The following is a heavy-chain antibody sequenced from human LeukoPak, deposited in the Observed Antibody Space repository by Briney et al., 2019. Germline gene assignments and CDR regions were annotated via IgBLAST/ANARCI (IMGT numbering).Heavy chain of an antibody. D-gene: IGHD4-17*01. CDR1: GFTFSSYG. CDR2: IWYDGSNK. Sequence: PGGSLRLSCAASGFTFSSYGMHWVRQAPGKGLEWVAVIWYDGSNKYYADSVKGRFTISRDNSKNTLYLQMNSLRAEDTAVYYCAKAMMDYGDPDDAFDIWGQGTMVTVSS. V-gene: IGHV3-33*06. J-gene: IGHJ3*02. CDR3: AKAMMDYGDPDDAFDI.